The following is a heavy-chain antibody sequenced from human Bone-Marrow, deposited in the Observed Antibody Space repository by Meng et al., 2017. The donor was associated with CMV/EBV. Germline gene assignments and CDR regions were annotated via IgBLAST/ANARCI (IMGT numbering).Heavy chain of an antibody. CDR2: ICYGGNT. J-gene: IGHJ4*02. Sequence: GESLKISCAASGFTFSSYSMNWVRQAPGKGLEWVSVICYGGNTHYADFAKGRFIISRDSSTNTLYLQMNSLRADDTALYYCAVGHDSRKVAYWGQGTLVTVSS. CDR3: AVGHDSRKVAY. CDR1: GFTFSSYS. V-gene: IGHV3-53*01. D-gene: IGHD3-16*01.